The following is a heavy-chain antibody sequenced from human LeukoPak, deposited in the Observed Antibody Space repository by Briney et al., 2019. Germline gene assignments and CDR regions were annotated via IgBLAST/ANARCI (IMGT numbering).Heavy chain of an antibody. CDR3: ARDVSGFDY. CDR1: GGSISSGGYS. Sequence: SETLALTCAVSGGSISSGGYSWSWIRQPPGKGLEWIGYIYYSGSTYYNPSLKSRVTISVDTSKNQFSLKLSSVTAADTAVYYCARDVSGFDYWGQGTLVTVSS. D-gene: IGHD3-10*01. J-gene: IGHJ4*02. V-gene: IGHV4-30-4*07. CDR2: IYYSGST.